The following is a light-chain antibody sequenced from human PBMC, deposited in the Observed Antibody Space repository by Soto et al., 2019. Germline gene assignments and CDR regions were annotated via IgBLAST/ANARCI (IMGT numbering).Light chain of an antibody. J-gene: IGLJ2*01. CDR1: SSDIGRYNY. CDR3: AAWDDSLSGVV. CDR2: EVS. Sequence: QSVLTQPASVSGSPGQSITISCTGTSSDIGRYNYVSWYQQHPGKAPILLISEVSNRPSGVSYRFSGSKSGNTASLTISGLQAEDEADYYCAAWDDSLSGVVFGGGTKLTVL. V-gene: IGLV2-14*01.